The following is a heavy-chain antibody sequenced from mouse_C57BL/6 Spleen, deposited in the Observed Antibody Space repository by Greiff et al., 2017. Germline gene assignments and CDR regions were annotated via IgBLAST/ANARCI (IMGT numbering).Heavy chain of an antibody. J-gene: IGHJ4*01. V-gene: IGHV5-6*01. CDR1: GFTFSSYG. D-gene: IGHD2-3*01. Sequence: EVQLVESGGDLVKPGGSLKLSCAASGFTFSSYGMSWVRQTPDKRLEWVATISSGGSYTYYPDSVKGRFTISRDNAKNTLYLQMSSLKSEDTAMYYCARHEDCYRPAYAMDYWGQGTSVTVSS. CDR3: ARHEDCYRPAYAMDY. CDR2: ISSGGSYT.